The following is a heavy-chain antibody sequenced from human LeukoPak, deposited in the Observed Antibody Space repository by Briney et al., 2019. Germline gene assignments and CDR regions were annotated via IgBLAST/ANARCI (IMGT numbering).Heavy chain of an antibody. CDR3: AKEGYYYDSSGYYIKT. Sequence: GGSLRLSCAASGFTFSTYSMNWVRQAPGKGLEWVSYITISSSTIYYADSVKGRFTISRDNSKNTLYLQMNSLRAEDTAVYYCAKEGYYYDSSGYYIKTWGQGTLVTVSS. V-gene: IGHV3-48*01. J-gene: IGHJ4*02. CDR1: GFTFSTYS. CDR2: ITISSSTI. D-gene: IGHD3-22*01.